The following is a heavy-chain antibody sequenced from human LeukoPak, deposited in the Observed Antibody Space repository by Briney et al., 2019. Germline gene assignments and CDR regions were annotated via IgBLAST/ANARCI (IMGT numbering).Heavy chain of an antibody. J-gene: IGHJ6*03. D-gene: IGHD1-1*01. CDR2: MFYSGST. V-gene: IGHV4-39*01. CDR3: ARRPGGYYYMDV. Sequence: SETLSLTCTVSGGSISRYYWGWIRQPPGKGLEWIGSMFYSGSTYYNPSLKSRVTISLDTSKNQFSLKLSSVTAADTAVYYCARRPGGYYYMDVWGKGTTVTVSS. CDR1: GGSISRYY.